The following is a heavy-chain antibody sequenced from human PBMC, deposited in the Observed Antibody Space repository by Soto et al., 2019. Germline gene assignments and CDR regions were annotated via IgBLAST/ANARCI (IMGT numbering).Heavy chain of an antibody. CDR3: AKDHAVAAPRGYYYGMDV. V-gene: IGHV3-30*18. D-gene: IGHD6-19*01. J-gene: IGHJ6*02. CDR2: ISYDGSKK. CDR1: GFTFSSYG. Sequence: GGSLRLSCAASGFTFSSYGMHWVRQAPGKGLEWVAVISYDGSKKYYADSVKGRFTISRDNSKNTLYLQMNSLRAEDTAVYYCAKDHAVAAPRGYYYGMDVWGQGTTVTVSS.